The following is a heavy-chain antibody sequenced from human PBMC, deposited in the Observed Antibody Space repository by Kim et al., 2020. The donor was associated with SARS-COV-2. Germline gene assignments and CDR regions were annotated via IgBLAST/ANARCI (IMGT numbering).Heavy chain of an antibody. CDR1: GYIFTDFY. Sequence: ASVKVSCKASGYIFTDFYIHWVRQVPGQGLEWMGWTNPDGIGTNYAQKFQGRLTLTRDTSITTAFLELSGLRSDDTAVYYFVRDANTPKEDLDFWGQGTLITVSS. CDR2: TNPDGIGT. J-gene: IGHJ4*02. D-gene: IGHD5-18*01. V-gene: IGHV1-2*02. CDR3: VRDANTPKEDLDF.